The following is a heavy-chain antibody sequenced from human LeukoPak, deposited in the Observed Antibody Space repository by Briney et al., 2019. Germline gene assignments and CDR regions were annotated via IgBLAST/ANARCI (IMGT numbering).Heavy chain of an antibody. V-gene: IGHV1-2*04. CDR2: INPNSGGT. CDR3: ARTQQWLVPHDAFDI. D-gene: IGHD6-19*01. Sequence: ASVKVSCKASGYTFTGYYMHWVRQAPGQGLEWMGWINPNSGGTNYAQKFQGWVTMTRDTSISTAYMELSRLRSDDTAVYYCARTQQWLVPHDAFDIWGQGTMVTVSS. CDR1: GYTFTGYY. J-gene: IGHJ3*02.